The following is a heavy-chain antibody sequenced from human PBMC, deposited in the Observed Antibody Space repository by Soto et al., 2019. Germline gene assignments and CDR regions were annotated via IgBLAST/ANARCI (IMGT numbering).Heavy chain of an antibody. Sequence: QVQLVQSGAEVKKPGSSVKVSCKASGGTFSSYAISWVRQAPGQGLEWMGGIIPIVGTANYEQKFQGRDTITADESTSTAYMELSSLRSEDTAVYYCARTRIFCSSTSCYPGGFDYWGQGTLVTVS. CDR1: GGTFSSYA. CDR2: IIPIVGTA. D-gene: IGHD2-2*01. CDR3: ARTRIFCSSTSCYPGGFDY. J-gene: IGHJ4*02. V-gene: IGHV1-69*01.